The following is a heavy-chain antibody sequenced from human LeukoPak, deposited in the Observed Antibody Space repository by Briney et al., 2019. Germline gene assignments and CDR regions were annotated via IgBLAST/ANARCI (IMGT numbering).Heavy chain of an antibody. CDR1: GYTFTSYG. V-gene: IGHV1-24*01. D-gene: IGHD1-26*01. CDR3: ATDVKWELLGYFQH. Sequence: ASVKVSCKASGYTFTSYGISWVRQAPGQGLEWMGGFDPEDGETIYAQKFQGRVTMTEDTSTDTAYMELSSLRSEDTAVYYCATDVKWELLGYFQHWGQGTLVTVSS. J-gene: IGHJ1*01. CDR2: FDPEDGET.